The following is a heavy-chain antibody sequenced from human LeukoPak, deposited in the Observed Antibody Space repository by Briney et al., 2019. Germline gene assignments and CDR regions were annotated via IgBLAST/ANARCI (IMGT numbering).Heavy chain of an antibody. D-gene: IGHD2-2*03. CDR2: IRYDGSNK. CDR3: AKSLGYCSSTSCLRGLDAFDI. CDR1: GFTFSSYG. J-gene: IGHJ3*02. V-gene: IGHV3-30*02. Sequence: GGSLRLSCAASGFTFSSYGMHWVRQAPGKGLEWVAFIRYDGSNKYYADSVKGRFTISRDNSKNTLYLQMNSLRAEDTAVYYCAKSLGYCSSTSCLRGLDAFDIWGQGTMVTVSS.